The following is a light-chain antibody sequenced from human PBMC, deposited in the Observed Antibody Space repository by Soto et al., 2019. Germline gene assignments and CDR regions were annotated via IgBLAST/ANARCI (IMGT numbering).Light chain of an antibody. CDR3: QQRSNCPSIT. CDR1: QTVSRK. V-gene: IGKV3-11*01. Sequence: EIVLTQSPGTLSLSPGERATLSCMASQTVSRKLAWYQHKPGQAPRLLIYGASSRATGIPVRFSGGGSGTEFTLTIISLQSEDFAVYYCQQRSNCPSITFGQGTRLEIK. CDR2: GAS. J-gene: IGKJ5*01.